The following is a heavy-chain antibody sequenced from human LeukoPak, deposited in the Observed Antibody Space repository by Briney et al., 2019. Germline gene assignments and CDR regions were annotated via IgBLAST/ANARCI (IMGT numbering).Heavy chain of an antibody. CDR1: GFTVSSNY. CDR3: ARGSYDYRDFDY. D-gene: IGHD4-11*01. Sequence: GSLRLSCAASGFTVSSNYMSWVRQAPGKGLEWIGEINHSGSTNYNPSLKSRVTISVDTSKNQFSLKLSSVTAADTAVYYCARGSYDYRDFDYWGQGTLVTVSS. J-gene: IGHJ4*02. V-gene: IGHV4-34*01. CDR2: INHSGST.